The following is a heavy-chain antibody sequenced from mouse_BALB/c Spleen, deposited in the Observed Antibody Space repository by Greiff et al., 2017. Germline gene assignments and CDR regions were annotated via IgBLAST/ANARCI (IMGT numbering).Heavy chain of an antibody. CDR1: GFTFSDYY. CDR2: ISDGGSYT. Sequence: EVKLVESGGGLVKPGGSLKLSCAASGFTFSDYYMYWVRQTPEKRLEWVATISDGGSYTYYPDSVKGRFTISRDNAKNNLYLQMSSLKSEDTAMYYCARDHYRYDGFAYWGQGTLVTVSA. CDR3: ARDHYRYDGFAY. J-gene: IGHJ3*01. D-gene: IGHD2-14*01. V-gene: IGHV5-4*02.